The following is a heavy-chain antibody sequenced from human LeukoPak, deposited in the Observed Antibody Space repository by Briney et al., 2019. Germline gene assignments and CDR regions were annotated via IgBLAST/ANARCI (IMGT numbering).Heavy chain of an antibody. CDR2: IIPIFGTA. CDR3: ATPEFSSSWSNFDY. CDR1: GGTFSSYA. V-gene: IGHV1-69*13. Sequence: ASVKVSCKASGGTFSSYAISWVRQAPGQGLEWMGGIIPIFGTANYAQKFQGRVTITADESTSTAYKELSSLRSEDTAVYYCATPEFSSSWSNFDYWGQGTLVTVSS. J-gene: IGHJ4*02. D-gene: IGHD6-13*01.